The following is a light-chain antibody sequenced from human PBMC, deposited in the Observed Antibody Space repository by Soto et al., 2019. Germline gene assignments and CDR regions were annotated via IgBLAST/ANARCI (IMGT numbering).Light chain of an antibody. J-gene: IGKJ1*01. CDR3: QQYGSSGT. CDR1: ESVSSN. Sequence: VMTQSPATLSVSPGERATLSCRASESVSSNLAWYQQRPGQAPRLLIYGASNRATGIPDRFSGSGSGTDFTLTISRLEPEDFAVYYCQQYGSSGTFGQGTKVDIK. CDR2: GAS. V-gene: IGKV3-20*01.